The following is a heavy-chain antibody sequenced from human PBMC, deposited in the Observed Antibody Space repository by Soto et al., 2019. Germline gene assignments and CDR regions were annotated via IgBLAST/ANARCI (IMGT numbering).Heavy chain of an antibody. V-gene: IGHV3-15*01. D-gene: IGHD2-2*01. J-gene: IGHJ6*02. Sequence: EVQLVESGGGLVKPGGSLRISCAVSGLTFSNAWMTWVRQAPGKGLDWVGRIKSKTDDGTTDYAAPVKGRFTISRDDSKNTLYLQMNSLKTEDTAVYYCTTLQVGSYQHHYYYYGMDVWGQGTTVTVSS. CDR2: IKSKTDDGTT. CDR1: GLTFSNAW. CDR3: TTLQVGSYQHHYYYYGMDV.